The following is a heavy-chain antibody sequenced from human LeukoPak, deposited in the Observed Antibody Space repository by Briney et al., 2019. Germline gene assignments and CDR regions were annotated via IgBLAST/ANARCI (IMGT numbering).Heavy chain of an antibody. J-gene: IGHJ3*02. CDR3: ARGDCSTSLCRWRDAFHI. CDR2: IIGFLGTP. D-gene: IGHD2-2*01. V-gene: IGHV1-69*13. Sequence: GASVKVSCKASGGTLSNHAITWVRQAPGQGLEWMGEIIGFLGTPNYAQKFQGRVTITADESTGTVYMELGSLRSEDTAVYYCARGDCSTSLCRWRDAFHIWGQGTMVSVSS. CDR1: GGTLSNHA.